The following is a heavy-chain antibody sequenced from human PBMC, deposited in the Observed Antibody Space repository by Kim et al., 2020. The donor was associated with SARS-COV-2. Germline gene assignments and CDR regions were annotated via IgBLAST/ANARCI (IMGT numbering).Heavy chain of an antibody. Sequence: GGSLRLSCAASGFTFSNYWMSWVRQAPGKGLEWVANIKPDGSEQYYVDSVKGRFTISRDNARNSLYLQMNSLRAEDTAVYYCARDSAAWYRNGYRDHYWGQGTLVTVSS. J-gene: IGHJ4*02. V-gene: IGHV3-7*03. CDR2: IKPDGSEQ. D-gene: IGHD5-12*01. CDR3: ARDSAAWYRNGYRDHY. CDR1: GFTFSNYW.